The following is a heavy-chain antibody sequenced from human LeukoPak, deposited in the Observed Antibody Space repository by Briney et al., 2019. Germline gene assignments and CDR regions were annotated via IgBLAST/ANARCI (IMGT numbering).Heavy chain of an antibody. CDR3: ARDRQWGYGPFDY. D-gene: IGHD5-12*01. Sequence: SETLSLTCTVSGYSISSGYYWGWIRQPPGKGLEWIGSIYHSGSTYYNPSLKSRVTISVDTSKNQFSLKLSSVTAADTAVYYCARDRQWGYGPFDYWGQGTLVTVSS. V-gene: IGHV4-38-2*02. CDR2: IYHSGST. CDR1: GYSISSGYY. J-gene: IGHJ4*02.